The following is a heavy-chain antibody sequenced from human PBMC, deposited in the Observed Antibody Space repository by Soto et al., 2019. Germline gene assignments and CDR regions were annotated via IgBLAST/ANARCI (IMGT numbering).Heavy chain of an antibody. Sequence: EVQLLESGGGLVQPGGSLRLSCAASGFTFSSYAMSWVRQAPGKGLEWVSAISGSGGSTYYADSVKGRFTISRDNSKNKLYLQMNSLRAEDTAVYYCAKLPDYGDYAGQFDYWGQGTLVTVSS. CDR1: GFTFSSYA. D-gene: IGHD4-17*01. J-gene: IGHJ4*02. V-gene: IGHV3-23*01. CDR3: AKLPDYGDYAGQFDY. CDR2: ISGSGGST.